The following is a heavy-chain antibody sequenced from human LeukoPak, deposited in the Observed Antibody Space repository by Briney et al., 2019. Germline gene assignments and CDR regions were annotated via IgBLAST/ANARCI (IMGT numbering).Heavy chain of an antibody. D-gene: IGHD1-1*01. Sequence: SQTLSLTCAISGDSVSSNSVAWNWIRQSPSRGLEWLGRTYYRSKWYNDYAVSVKSRITINPDTSKNQFSLQLNSVTPEDTAVYYCARDRWTSNWMTSQFYYYYGMDVWGQGTTVTVSS. CDR1: GDSVSSNSVA. CDR2: TYYRSKWYN. CDR3: ARDRWTSNWMTSQFYYYYGMDV. V-gene: IGHV6-1*01. J-gene: IGHJ6*02.